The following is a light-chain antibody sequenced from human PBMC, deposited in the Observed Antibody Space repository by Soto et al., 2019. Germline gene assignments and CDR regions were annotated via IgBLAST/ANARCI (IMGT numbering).Light chain of an antibody. CDR3: QKYNSAPLS. V-gene: IGKV1-27*01. CDR1: QTISSW. CDR2: AAS. J-gene: IGKJ4*01. Sequence: IQVSQAPSTLPPSVGDRVTITCRASQTISSWLAWYQQKPGKAPKLLIYAASTLQSGVTSRFSGSGSGTDFTLTISGLQPEDVATYYCQKYNSAPLSFGGGTKVDIK.